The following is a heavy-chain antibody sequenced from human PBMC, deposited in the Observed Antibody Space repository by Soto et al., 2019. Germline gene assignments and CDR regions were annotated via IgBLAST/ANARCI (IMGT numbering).Heavy chain of an antibody. J-gene: IGHJ4*02. CDR3: ARLILLWFGESYYYFDY. V-gene: IGHV4-4*02. CDR1: GGSISSSNW. D-gene: IGHD3-10*01. Sequence: ETLSLTCAVSGGSISSSNWWSWVRQPPGKGLEWIGEIYHSGSTNYNPSLKSRVTISVDKSKNQFSLKLSSVTAADTAVYYCARLILLWFGESYYYFDYWGQGTLVTVSS. CDR2: IYHSGST.